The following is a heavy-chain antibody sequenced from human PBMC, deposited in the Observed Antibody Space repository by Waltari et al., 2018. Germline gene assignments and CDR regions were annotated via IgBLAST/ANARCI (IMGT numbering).Heavy chain of an antibody. CDR2: VYHFGST. J-gene: IGHJ4*02. CDR1: GDSITSASY. V-gene: IGHV4-38-2*01. CDR3: ARHESAHYGGFDS. D-gene: IGHD4-17*01. Sequence: QVQLQESGPGLVKPSETLSLTCAVSGDSITSASYWGWIRQPPGKGREWIGYVYHFGSTAYNPSPKSRVNMSVDTSKRQFSRNLSSVTAADTAVYYCARHESAHYGGFDSWGRGTLVTVSA.